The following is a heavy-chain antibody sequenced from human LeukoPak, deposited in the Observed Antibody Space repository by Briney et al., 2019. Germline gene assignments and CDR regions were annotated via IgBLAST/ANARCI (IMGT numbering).Heavy chain of an antibody. D-gene: IGHD3-16*02. CDR3: TRDGGDSVSSAFDI. V-gene: IGHV3-72*01. CDR1: GFTFSDYI. CDR2: IRRGSDGYTT. J-gene: IGHJ3*02. Sequence: PGGSLRLSCAASGFTFSDYILDWVRQAPGKGLEWVGRIRRGSDGYTTEYAASVKGRFIISRDDSKNSLFLHMNSLKTEDTALYHCTRDGGDSVSSAFDIWGQGTMVTVSS.